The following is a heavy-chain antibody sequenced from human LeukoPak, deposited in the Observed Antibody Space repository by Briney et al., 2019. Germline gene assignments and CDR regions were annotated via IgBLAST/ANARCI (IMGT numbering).Heavy chain of an antibody. D-gene: IGHD6-13*01. CDR1: GFTFSNYW. J-gene: IGHJ4*02. Sequence: PGGSLRLSCAVSGFTFSNYWMSWVRQAPGKGLEWVASIKQDGSGTYYVDSVKGRFTISRDNAKNSLYLQMNSLRAEDTAVYYCARGRLAAGQSFFDYWGQGTLVTVSS. CDR2: IKQDGSGT. V-gene: IGHV3-7*01. CDR3: ARGRLAAGQSFFDY.